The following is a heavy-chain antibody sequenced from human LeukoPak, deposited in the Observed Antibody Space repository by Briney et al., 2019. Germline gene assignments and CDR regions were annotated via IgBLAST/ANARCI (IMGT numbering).Heavy chain of an antibody. Sequence: GSLRLSCAASGFTFSSYEMNWVRQAPGKGLEWVSYISSSGSTIYYADSVKGRFTISRDNANNSLFLQMNSLRAEDTAVYYCARLNTAVALYNFDYWGQGTLVTVSS. D-gene: IGHD5-18*01. J-gene: IGHJ4*02. V-gene: IGHV3-48*03. CDR2: ISSSGSTI. CDR3: ARLNTAVALYNFDY. CDR1: GFTFSSYE.